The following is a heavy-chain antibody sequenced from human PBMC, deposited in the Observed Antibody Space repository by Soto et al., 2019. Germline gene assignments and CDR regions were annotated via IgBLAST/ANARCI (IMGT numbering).Heavy chain of an antibody. J-gene: IGHJ6*02. CDR2: ISGSGGST. Sequence: GGSLRLSCAASGFTFSSYAMSWVRQAPGKGLEWVSAISGSGGSTYYADSVKGRFTISRDNSKNKLYLQMNSLRAEDTAVYNCAKPNSPYDFWSGYPNPYYYYYGMDVWGQGTTVTVSS. V-gene: IGHV3-23*01. CDR1: GFTFSSYA. D-gene: IGHD3-3*01. CDR3: AKPNSPYDFWSGYPNPYYYYYGMDV.